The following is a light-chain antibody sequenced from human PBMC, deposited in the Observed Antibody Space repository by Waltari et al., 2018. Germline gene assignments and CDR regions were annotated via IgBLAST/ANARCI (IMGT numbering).Light chain of an antibody. J-gene: IGLJ1*01. V-gene: IGLV3-21*02. CDR3: QVWDRITDHYV. Sequence: SYALTQPPSVSVAPGQTARITCGGKNIGIKRVHWYQQRPGQAPVLVVYDDSDRPSGISDRLAGTKSGSTATLTISRAEAGDEADYYCQVWDRITDHYVFGTGTKVTVL. CDR1: NIGIKR. CDR2: DDS.